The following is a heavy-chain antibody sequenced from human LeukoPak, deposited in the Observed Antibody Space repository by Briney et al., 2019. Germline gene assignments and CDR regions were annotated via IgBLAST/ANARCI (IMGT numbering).Heavy chain of an antibody. V-gene: IGHV3-21*01. CDR1: GFTFSSYS. CDR3: ARSQRGYSGYDAFDI. D-gene: IGHD5-12*01. Sequence: PGGSLRLSCAASGFTFSSYSMNWVRQAPGKGLEWVSSISSSSSYIYYADSVKGRFTISRDNAKNSLYLQMNSLRAEDTAVYYCARSQRGYSGYDAFDIWGQGTMVTVSS. CDR2: ISSSSSYI. J-gene: IGHJ3*02.